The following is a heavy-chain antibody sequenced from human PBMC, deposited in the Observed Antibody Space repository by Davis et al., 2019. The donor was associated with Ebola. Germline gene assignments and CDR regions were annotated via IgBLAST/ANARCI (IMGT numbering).Heavy chain of an antibody. CDR1: GFTFSSYG. D-gene: IGHD3-9*01. J-gene: IGHJ4*01. V-gene: IGHV3-30*03. CDR3: ARAFYDLLTGCGS. Sequence: PGGSLRLSCAASGFTFSSYGMHWVRQAPGKGLEWVAVISYDESKKYYADSVKGRFTISRDESKNTLYLQMNSLRAEDTAVYYCARAFYDLLTGCGSWGQGTLVTVSS. CDR2: ISYDESKK.